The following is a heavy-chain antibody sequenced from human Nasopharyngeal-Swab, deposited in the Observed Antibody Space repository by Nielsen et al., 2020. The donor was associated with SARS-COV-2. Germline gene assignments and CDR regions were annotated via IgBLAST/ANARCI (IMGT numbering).Heavy chain of an antibody. CDR3: ARGRTTVTEYYYYYYFDV. Sequence: WVRQAPGQGLEWMGRINPNSGGTNYAQKFQGRVTVTRDTSISAAYMELSRLRSDDTAVYYCARGRTTVTEYYYYYYFDVWGKGTTVTVSS. CDR2: INPNSGGT. V-gene: IGHV1-2*06. J-gene: IGHJ6*03. D-gene: IGHD4-17*01.